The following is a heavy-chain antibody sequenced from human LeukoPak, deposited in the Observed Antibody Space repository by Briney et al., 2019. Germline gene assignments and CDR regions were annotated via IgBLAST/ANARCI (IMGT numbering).Heavy chain of an antibody. CDR2: IRSKAHGGTT. D-gene: IGHD6-19*01. CDR1: GFTFSSYS. CDR3: TRFGYTSGWFLFDF. J-gene: IGHJ4*02. V-gene: IGHV3-49*04. Sequence: SGGSLRLSCAASGFTFSSYSMNWVRQAPGKGLEWVSFIRSKAHGGTTEYAASVKGRFTISRDDSKSSAYLQMNSLKTEDTAVYYCTRFGYTSGWFLFDFWGQGTLVTVSS.